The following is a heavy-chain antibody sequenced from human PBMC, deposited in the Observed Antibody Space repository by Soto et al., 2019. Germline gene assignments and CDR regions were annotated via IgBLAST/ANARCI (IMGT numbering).Heavy chain of an antibody. V-gene: IGHV1-2*04. J-gene: IGHJ4*02. CDR1: GYTFTGYY. CDR3: ARGEYYDFWSGYSAHFDY. Sequence: QVQLVQSGAEVKKPGASVKVSCMASGYTFTGYYMHWVRQAPGQGLEWMGWINPNSGGTNYAQKFQGWVTMTRDTSISTAYMELSRLRSDDTAVYYCARGEYYDFWSGYSAHFDYWGQGTLVTVSS. D-gene: IGHD3-3*01. CDR2: INPNSGGT.